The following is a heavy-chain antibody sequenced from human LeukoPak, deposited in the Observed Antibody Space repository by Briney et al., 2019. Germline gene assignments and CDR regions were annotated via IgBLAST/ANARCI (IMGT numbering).Heavy chain of an antibody. CDR2: IYSDGST. V-gene: IGHV3-53*01. CDR3: ARAKPKNMVRGLIMRRESRYYFDY. Sequence: GGSLRLSCAASGFTVSGNYMTWVRQAPGKGLEWVSVIYSDGSTYYSDSVKGRFTISRENSKSTWYIRMNSLRAEDTAVYYCARAKPKNMVRGLIMRRESRYYFDYWGQGTLVTVSS. D-gene: IGHD3-10*01. CDR1: GFTVSGNY. J-gene: IGHJ4*02.